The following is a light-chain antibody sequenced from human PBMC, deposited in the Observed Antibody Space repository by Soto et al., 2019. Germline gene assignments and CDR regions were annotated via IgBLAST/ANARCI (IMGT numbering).Light chain of an antibody. V-gene: IGKV1-39*01. J-gene: IGKJ4*01. CDR2: AAS. CDR3: QQSYSTPFT. Sequence: IQMSQSPSSLSASVGDRVTITCRASQSISSYLNWYQQKPGKAPKLLIYAASSLQSGVPSRFSGSGSGTDFTLPISSLQPEDFATYYCQQSYSTPFTFGRGTKVDI. CDR1: QSISSY.